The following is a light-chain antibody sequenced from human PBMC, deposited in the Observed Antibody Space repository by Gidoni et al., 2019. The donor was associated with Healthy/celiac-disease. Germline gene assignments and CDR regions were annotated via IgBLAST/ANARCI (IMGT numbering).Light chain of an antibody. J-gene: IGKJ4*01. Sequence: DIQLTQSPSSLSASVGDRVTITCRASQSISSYLHWYQQKPGKAPKLLIYAASSLQSGVPSRFSGSGSGTDFTLTISSLQPEDFATFYCQQSYSTPLTFXGXTKVEIK. CDR1: QSISSY. CDR2: AAS. V-gene: IGKV1-39*01. CDR3: QQSYSTPLT.